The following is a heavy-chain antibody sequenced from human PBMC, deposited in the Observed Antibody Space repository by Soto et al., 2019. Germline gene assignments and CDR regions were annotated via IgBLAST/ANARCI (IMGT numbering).Heavy chain of an antibody. D-gene: IGHD6-19*01. J-gene: IGHJ6*03. CDR2: ISAYNGNT. Sequence: ASVKVSCKASGYTFTSYGISLVRQAPGQGLEWMGWISAYNGNTNYAQKLQGRVTMTTDTSTSTAYMELRSLRSDDTAVYYCARWVAVAIDYYYYMDVWGKGTTVTVSS. CDR1: GYTFTSYG. V-gene: IGHV1-18*01. CDR3: ARWVAVAIDYYYYMDV.